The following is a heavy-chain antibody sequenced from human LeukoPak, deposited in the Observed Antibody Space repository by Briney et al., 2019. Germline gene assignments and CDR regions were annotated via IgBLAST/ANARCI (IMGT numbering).Heavy chain of an antibody. J-gene: IGHJ5*02. CDR1: GGSFSGYY. CDR3: ARLGWYDSSSWYFGRREKFPNWFDP. Sequence: PSETLSLTCAVYGGSFSGYYWSWIRQPPGKGLEWIGEINHSGSTNYNPPLKSRVTISVDTSKNQFSLKLSSVTAADTAVYYCARLGWYDSSSWYFGRREKFPNWFDPWGQGTLVTVSS. V-gene: IGHV4-34*01. D-gene: IGHD6-13*01. CDR2: INHSGST.